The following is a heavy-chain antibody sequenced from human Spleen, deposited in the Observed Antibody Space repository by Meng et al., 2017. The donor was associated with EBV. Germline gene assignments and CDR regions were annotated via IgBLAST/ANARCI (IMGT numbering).Heavy chain of an antibody. CDR2: VDHSGTT. V-gene: IGHV4-61*01. J-gene: IGHJ4*02. CDR1: GGAVSSGTYY. Sequence: QVQLQESGPGLVKPSXXLSLTCTASGGAVSSGTYYWNWIRQPPGKGLEWIGEVDHSGTTNYSPSLKSRVTISIDTSMNQFSLKLTSVTAADTAVYYCTRGGYYGSGNNYFSDWGQGTLVTVSS. CDR3: TRGGYYGSGNNYFSD. D-gene: IGHD3-10*01.